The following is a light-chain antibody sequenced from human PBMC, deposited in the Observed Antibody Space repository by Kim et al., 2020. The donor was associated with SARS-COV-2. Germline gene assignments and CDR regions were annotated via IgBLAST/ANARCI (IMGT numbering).Light chain of an antibody. CDR1: QSVSSSY. V-gene: IGKV3-20*01. Sequence: EIVLTQSPGTLSLSPGERATLSCRASQSVSSSYLAWYRQKPGQAPRLLIYGASSRATGIPDRFSGSGSGTDFTLTISRLEPEDFAVYYCQQYDNSPYTFGQGTKLEI. CDR2: GAS. J-gene: IGKJ2*01. CDR3: QQYDNSPYT.